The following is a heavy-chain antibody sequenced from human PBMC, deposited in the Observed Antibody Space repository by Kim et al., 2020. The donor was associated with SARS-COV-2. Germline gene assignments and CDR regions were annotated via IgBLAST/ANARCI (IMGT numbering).Heavy chain of an antibody. CDR2: ISYDGSNK. D-gene: IGHD3-9*01. Sequence: GGSLRLSCAASGFTFSSYAMHWVRQAPGKGLEWVAVISYDGSNKYYADSVKGRFTISRDNSKNTLYLQMNSLRAEDTAVYYCARDREYYDILTGYLRGEGSYYYYVMEVWGQATTLTFSS. CDR3: ARDREYYDILTGYLRGEGSYYYYVMEV. V-gene: IGHV3-30*04. CDR1: GFTFSSYA. J-gene: IGHJ6*02.